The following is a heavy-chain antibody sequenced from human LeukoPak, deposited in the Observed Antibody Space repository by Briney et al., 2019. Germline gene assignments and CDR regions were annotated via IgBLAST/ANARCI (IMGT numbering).Heavy chain of an antibody. J-gene: IGHJ4*02. Sequence: PSETLSLTCTVSGDSISSGDHYWSWIRQPPGKGLEWIGYIHYSGSTYYNPSLKSRVILSVDMSKNQFSLSLNSLTAADSAVYYCARAAADKNSWYYLDYWGQGTLVTVSS. CDR1: GDSISSGDHY. CDR3: ARAAADKNSWYYLDY. D-gene: IGHD2/OR15-2a*01. V-gene: IGHV4-30-4*01. CDR2: IHYSGST.